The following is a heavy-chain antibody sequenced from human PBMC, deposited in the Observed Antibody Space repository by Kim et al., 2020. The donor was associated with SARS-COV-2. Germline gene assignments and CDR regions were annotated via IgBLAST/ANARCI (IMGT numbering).Heavy chain of an antibody. CDR2: INHSGST. V-gene: IGHV4-34*01. D-gene: IGHD3-10*01. CDR3: ARGRKRSGSYY. CDR1: GGSFSGYY. J-gene: IGHJ4*02. Sequence: SETLSLTCAVYGGSFSGYYWSWIRQPPGKGLEWIGEINHSGSTNYNPSLKSRVTISVDTSKNQFSLKLSSVTAADTAVYYCARGRKRSGSYYWGQGTLVTVSS.